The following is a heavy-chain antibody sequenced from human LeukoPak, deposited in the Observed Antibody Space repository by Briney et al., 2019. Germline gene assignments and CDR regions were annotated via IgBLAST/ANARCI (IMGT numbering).Heavy chain of an antibody. J-gene: IGHJ4*02. CDR1: GYTFTGYY. V-gene: IGHV1-2*02. Sequence: GASVEVSCKASGYTFTGYYMHWVPQAPGQGLEWMGWINPNSGGTNYAQKFQGRVTMTRDTSISTAYMELSRLRSDDTAVYYCARDLPYSSSARDNYWGQGTLVTVSS. CDR3: ARDLPYSSSARDNY. CDR2: INPNSGGT. D-gene: IGHD6-6*01.